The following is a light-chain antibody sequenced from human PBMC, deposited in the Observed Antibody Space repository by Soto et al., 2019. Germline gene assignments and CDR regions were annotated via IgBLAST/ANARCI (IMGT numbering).Light chain of an antibody. CDR2: RNN. CDR1: SSNIGSNY. Sequence: QSVLTQPPSASGTPGQRVTISCSGSSSNIGSNYVYWYQQLPGTAPKLLIYRNNQRSSGVPDRFSGSKSDTSASLAISGLRSEDEADFYCAAWDDSLSGPVFGGGTKLTVL. J-gene: IGLJ3*02. V-gene: IGLV1-47*01. CDR3: AAWDDSLSGPV.